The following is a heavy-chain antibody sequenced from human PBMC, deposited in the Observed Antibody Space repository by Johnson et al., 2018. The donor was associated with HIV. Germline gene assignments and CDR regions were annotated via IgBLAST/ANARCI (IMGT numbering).Heavy chain of an antibody. CDR1: GFTFSNAW. Sequence: VQLVESGGGLVKPGVSLRLSCAASGFTFSNAWMSWVRQAPGKGLEWVGRIKSKTDGGTTDYAAPVKGRFTISRDNSKNTLYLQMNSLRHDDTAVYYCARGGWLGYCSSTSCAKDAFDIWGQGTMVTVSS. D-gene: IGHD2-2*01. CDR3: ARGGWLGYCSSTSCAKDAFDI. CDR2: IKSKTDGGTT. V-gene: IGHV3-15*01. J-gene: IGHJ3*02.